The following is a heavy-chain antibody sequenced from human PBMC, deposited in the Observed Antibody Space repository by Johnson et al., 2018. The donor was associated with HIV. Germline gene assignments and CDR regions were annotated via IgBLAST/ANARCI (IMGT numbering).Heavy chain of an antibody. D-gene: IGHD3-10*01. V-gene: IGHV3-33*05. J-gene: IGHJ3*02. CDR3: ARSLGVGAFDI. CDR2: ISSDGNRK. Sequence: QVQLVESGGGVVQPGRSLRLSCAASGFTFSSYGMHWVRQAPGEGLEWVALISSDGNRKYYADSVKGRFTISRDNSKNTLYLQMNSLRAEDTAVYYCARSLGVGAFDIWGQGTMVTVSS. CDR1: GFTFSSYG.